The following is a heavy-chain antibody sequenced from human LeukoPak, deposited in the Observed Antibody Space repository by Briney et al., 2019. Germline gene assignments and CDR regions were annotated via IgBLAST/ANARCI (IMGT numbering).Heavy chain of an antibody. J-gene: IGHJ4*02. CDR3: ARELRPHGGRLYFDY. D-gene: IGHD4-17*01. CDR1: GGTFSSYA. Sequence: SVKVSCKASGGTFSSYAISWVRQAPGQGLEWMGGIIPIFGTANYAQKFQGRVTITTDESTSTAYMELSSLRSEDTAVYYCARELRPHGGRLYFDYWGQGTLVTVSS. CDR2: IIPIFGTA. V-gene: IGHV1-69*05.